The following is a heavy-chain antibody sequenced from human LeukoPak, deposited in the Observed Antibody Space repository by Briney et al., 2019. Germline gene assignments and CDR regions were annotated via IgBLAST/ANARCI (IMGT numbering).Heavy chain of an antibody. D-gene: IGHD3-3*01. J-gene: IGHJ4*02. CDR3: AKDLVYYDFWSGLTTYYFDY. CDR2: ISGSGGST. Sequence: GGSLRLSCAASGFTFSSYAMSWVRQAPGKGLEWVSAISGSGGSTYYADPVKGRFTISRDNSKNTLYLQMNSLRAEDTAVYYCAKDLVYYDFWSGLTTYYFDYWGQGTLVTVSS. V-gene: IGHV3-23*01. CDR1: GFTFSSYA.